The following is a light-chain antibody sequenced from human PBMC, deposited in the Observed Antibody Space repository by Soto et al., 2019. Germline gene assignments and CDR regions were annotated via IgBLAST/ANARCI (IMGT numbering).Light chain of an antibody. CDR2: GAS. CDR3: QQYNNWPPT. J-gene: IGKJ5*01. CDR1: QTVNSN. Sequence: EIVMTQSPATLSVSPGERATLSCRASQTVNSNLAWYQQKPGQAPRLLICGASTRATGIPARFSGSGSGTEFTLTISSLQSEDFAIYYCQQYNNWPPTFGQGARLEIK. V-gene: IGKV3-15*01.